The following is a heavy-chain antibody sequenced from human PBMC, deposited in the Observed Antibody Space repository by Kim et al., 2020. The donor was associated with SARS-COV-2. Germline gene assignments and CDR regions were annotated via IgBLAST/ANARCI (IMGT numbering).Heavy chain of an antibody. Sequence: GSLRLSCAVSGVTFNNHYMNWVRQAPGKGLEWISGITPGGDTYYADSMKGRLTISRDNSKNTVYLQINSLRSGDTATFYCARVSPSAGTLNPDYWGQGILVTVSS. J-gene: IGHJ4*02. V-gene: IGHV3-23*01. CDR2: ITPGGDT. D-gene: IGHD3-10*01. CDR1: GVTFNNHY. CDR3: ARVSPSAGTLNPDY.